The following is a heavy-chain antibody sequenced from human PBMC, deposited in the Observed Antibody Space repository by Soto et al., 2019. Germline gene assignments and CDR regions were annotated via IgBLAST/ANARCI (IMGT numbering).Heavy chain of an antibody. CDR2: ISSSSSYI. D-gene: IGHD6-13*01. CDR3: ARDHIAAAGKEYYYGMDV. CDR1: GFTFSTYS. Sequence: PGGSLRLSCAASGFTFSTYSMTWVRQAPGKGLEWVSSISSSSSYIYYAESVKGRFTIPRDNAKTSLYLQMNSLRAEDTAVYYCARDHIAAAGKEYYYGMDVWGQGTTVTVSS. J-gene: IGHJ6*02. V-gene: IGHV3-21*01.